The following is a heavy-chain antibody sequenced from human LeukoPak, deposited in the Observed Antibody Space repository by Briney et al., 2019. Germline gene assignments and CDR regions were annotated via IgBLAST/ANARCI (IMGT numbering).Heavy chain of an antibody. J-gene: IGHJ4*02. V-gene: IGHV3-7*04. CDR3: ARVGQNSGTYDTY. Sequence: GGSLRLSCGASGLTLSSNWMGWVRQAPGKGLEWVANINQDESKKYYVDSVKGRFTISRDNAKESLYLQMNSLRAEDTAVYYCARVGQNSGTYDTYWGQGTLVTVSS. CDR2: INQDESKK. CDR1: GLTLSSNW. D-gene: IGHD3-10*01.